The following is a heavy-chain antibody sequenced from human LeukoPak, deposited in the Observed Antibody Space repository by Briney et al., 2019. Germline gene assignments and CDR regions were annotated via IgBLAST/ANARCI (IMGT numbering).Heavy chain of an antibody. Sequence: SETLSLTCTVSGGSISSYYWSWIRPPPGKGLEWIGYIYYSGSTNYNPSLKSRVTISVDTSKNQFSLKLSSVTAADTAVYYCARVSYYDSSGYNWFDPWGQGTLVTVSS. V-gene: IGHV4-59*01. D-gene: IGHD3-22*01. CDR2: IYYSGST. CDR3: ARVSYYDSSGYNWFDP. J-gene: IGHJ5*02. CDR1: GGSISSYY.